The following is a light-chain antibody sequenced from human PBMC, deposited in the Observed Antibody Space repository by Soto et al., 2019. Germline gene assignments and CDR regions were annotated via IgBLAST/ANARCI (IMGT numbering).Light chain of an antibody. J-gene: IGKJ2*01. V-gene: IGKV3D-15*01. CDR1: QSVTTK. CDR3: QQYNAWPPGAYT. Sequence: EIVVTQSPETLSVSPGERGTLSCRASQSVTTKVAWYQQKPGQAPRLLVYGASTRAAGIPARFSGSGFGTEFNLTSSSLQPEDFGVYHCQQYNAWPPGAYTFGQGTKLEIK. CDR2: GAS.